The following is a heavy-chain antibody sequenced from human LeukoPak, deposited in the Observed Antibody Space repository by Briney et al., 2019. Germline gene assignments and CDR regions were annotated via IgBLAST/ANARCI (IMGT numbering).Heavy chain of an antibody. CDR3: ARDLLSRGYSYGLAFDI. Sequence: GGSLRLSCAASGFTVSSNYMSWVRQAPGKGLEWVSVIYSGGSTYYADSVKGRFTISRDNSKNTLYLQMNSLRAEDTAVYYCARDLLSRGYSYGLAFDIWGQGTMVTVSS. V-gene: IGHV3-66*01. CDR1: GFTVSSNY. CDR2: IYSGGST. J-gene: IGHJ3*02. D-gene: IGHD5-18*01.